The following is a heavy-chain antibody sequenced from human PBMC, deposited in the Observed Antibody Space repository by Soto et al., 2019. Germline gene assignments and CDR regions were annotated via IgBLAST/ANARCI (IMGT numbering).Heavy chain of an antibody. J-gene: IGHJ6*02. V-gene: IGHV1-69*13. CDR1: GGTFSSYA. Sequence: SVKVSCKASGGTFSSYANSWVRQAPGQGLEWMGGIIPIFGTANYAQKFQGRVTITADESTSTAYMELSSLRSEDTAVYYCARDLGRDYYYGMDVWGQGTTVTVSS. CDR2: IIPIFGTA. CDR3: ARDLGRDYYYGMDV.